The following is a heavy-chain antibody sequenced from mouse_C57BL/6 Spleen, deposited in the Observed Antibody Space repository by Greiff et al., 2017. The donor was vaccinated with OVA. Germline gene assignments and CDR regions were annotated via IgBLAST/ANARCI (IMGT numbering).Heavy chain of an antibody. CDR1: GYTFTDYY. Sequence: VQLQQPGPELVKPGSSVKLSCKASGYTFTDYYMNWVKQSHGKSLEWIGDINPTNGGTRYNQKFKGKATLTVDKSSSTAYMELRSLTSEDSAVYYCASYYDYGNYYAMDYWGQGTSVTVSS. J-gene: IGHJ4*01. CDR3: ASYYDYGNYYAMDY. CDR2: INPTNGGT. D-gene: IGHD2-4*01. V-gene: IGHV1-26*01.